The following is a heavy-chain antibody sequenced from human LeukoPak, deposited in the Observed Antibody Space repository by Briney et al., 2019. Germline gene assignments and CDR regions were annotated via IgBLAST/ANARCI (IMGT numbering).Heavy chain of an antibody. V-gene: IGHV4-39*01. Sequence: PSETLSLTCTVSGGSISSSSYYWGWIRQPPGKGLEWIGSIYYSGSTYYNPSLKSRVTISVDTSKNQFSLKLSSVTAADTAVYYCASAVKEYSSGWYRTRLHWFDPWGQGTLVTVSS. CDR3: ASAVKEYSSGWYRTRLHWFDP. J-gene: IGHJ5*02. D-gene: IGHD6-19*01. CDR1: GGSISSSSYY. CDR2: IYYSGST.